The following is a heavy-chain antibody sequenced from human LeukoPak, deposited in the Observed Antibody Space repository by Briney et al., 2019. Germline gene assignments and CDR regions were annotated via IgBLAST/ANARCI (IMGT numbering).Heavy chain of an antibody. Sequence: SVTVSCKASGGTFTSYAISWVRQPHGQGLEWKGRIITILGIANYAQKFQGRVTITADKSPSTAYMELSSLRSEDTAVYYCARESALYDSSGYYYGYWGQGTLVTVSS. CDR1: GGTFTSYA. D-gene: IGHD3-22*01. V-gene: IGHV1-69*04. CDR2: IITILGIA. J-gene: IGHJ4*02. CDR3: ARESALYDSSGYYYGY.